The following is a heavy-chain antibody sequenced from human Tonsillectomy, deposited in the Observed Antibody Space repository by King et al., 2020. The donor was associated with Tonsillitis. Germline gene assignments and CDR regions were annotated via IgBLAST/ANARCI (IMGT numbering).Heavy chain of an antibody. CDR1: VFTVTTIY. Sequence: VLLVQSGGGLIQPGGSLTLSCAASVFTVTTIYMNWVRQGPGRGLEWVSVIYSCGTTYYPHSLKGRFTTSRDISKNTGYIQLNNVKAEDTATYYCARDRVTTGVTFSDTFDIWGQGTMVTVSS. D-gene: IGHD1-1*01. V-gene: IGHV3-53*01. J-gene: IGHJ3*02. CDR3: ARDRVTTGVTFSDTFDI. CDR2: IYSCGTT.